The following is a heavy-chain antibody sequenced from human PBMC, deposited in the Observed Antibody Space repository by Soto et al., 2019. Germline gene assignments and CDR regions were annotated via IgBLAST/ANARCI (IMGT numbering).Heavy chain of an antibody. CDR1: GGTFSSYA. J-gene: IGHJ3*01. D-gene: IGHD1-26*01. Sequence: SVKVSCKASGGTFSSYAISWVRQAPGQGLEWMGGIIPIFGTANYAQKFQGRVTITADESTSTAYMELSSLRSEDTAVYYCARDVVGATKHRPGSWGRGTRVTVSS. CDR3: ARDVVGATKHRPGS. V-gene: IGHV1-69*13. CDR2: IIPIFGTA.